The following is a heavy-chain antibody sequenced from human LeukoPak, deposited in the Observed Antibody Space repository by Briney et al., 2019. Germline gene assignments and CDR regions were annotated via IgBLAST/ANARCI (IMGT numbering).Heavy chain of an antibody. D-gene: IGHD2-2*01. Sequence: ASVNVSCKASGYTFTGYYMHWVRQAPGQGLEWMGWINPNSGGTNYAQKCQGRVTMTRDTSISTAYMDLSRLGSDDTAVYYCARDGGRTSSDAVEIWGQGTMVTVSS. CDR1: GYTFTGYY. J-gene: IGHJ3*02. CDR2: INPNSGGT. V-gene: IGHV1-2*02. CDR3: ARDGGRTSSDAVEI.